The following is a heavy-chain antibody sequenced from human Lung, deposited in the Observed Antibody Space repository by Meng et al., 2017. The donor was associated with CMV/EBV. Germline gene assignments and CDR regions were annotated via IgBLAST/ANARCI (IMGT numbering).Heavy chain of an antibody. CDR2: INTNGGST. Sequence: EVQLVESXXGLVQXGGSLRLSCAASGFNFSSYAMHWVRQTPGKGLEYVSAINTNGGSTYYAKSVKGRFTISRDNSKNTLYLQMGSLRVEDMAVYYCARAICGGDCYFDHWGQGALGTVAS. D-gene: IGHD2-21*02. CDR3: ARAICGGDCYFDH. J-gene: IGHJ4*02. CDR1: GFNFSSYA. V-gene: IGHV3-64*01.